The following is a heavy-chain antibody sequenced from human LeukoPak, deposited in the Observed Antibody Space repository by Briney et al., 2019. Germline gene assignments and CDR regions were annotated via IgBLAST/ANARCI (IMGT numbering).Heavy chain of an antibody. CDR3: AKTCCGWYSYYMDV. D-gene: IGHD6-19*01. J-gene: IGHJ6*03. CDR2: ISGSGGST. Sequence: GGSLRLSCAASGFTFSSYSMNWVRQAPGKGLEWVSAISGSGGSTYYADSVKGRFTISRDNSKNTLYLQMNSLRAEDTAVYYCAKTCCGWYSYYMDVWGKGTTVTVSS. CDR1: GFTFSSYS. V-gene: IGHV3-23*01.